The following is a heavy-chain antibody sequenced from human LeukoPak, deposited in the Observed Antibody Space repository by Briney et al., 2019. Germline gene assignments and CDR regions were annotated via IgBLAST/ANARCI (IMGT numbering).Heavy chain of an antibody. D-gene: IGHD6-19*01. Sequence: GGSLRLSCAASGFTLSSYTMTWVRQAPGRGLEWVSCISSSSRYMYYGDRLKGRFTISRDNAKNSIYLQMDNLRGEDTAIYYCARALTPASGWLGSWGQGALVTVSS. CDR2: ISSSSRYM. CDR3: ARALTPASGWLGS. J-gene: IGHJ5*01. CDR1: GFTLSSYT. V-gene: IGHV3-21*01.